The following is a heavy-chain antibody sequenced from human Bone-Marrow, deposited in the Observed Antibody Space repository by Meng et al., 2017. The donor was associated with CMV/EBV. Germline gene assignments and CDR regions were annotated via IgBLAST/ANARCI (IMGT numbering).Heavy chain of an antibody. V-gene: IGHV4-59*01. D-gene: IGHD6-13*01. J-gene: IGHJ6*02. CDR3: ARGLGDSSSWYPTYYYYYYGMDV. CDR2: IYYSGST. CDR1: GGPISSYY. Sequence: SETLSLTCTVSGGPISSYYWSWIRQPPGKGLEWIGYIYYSGSTNYNPSLKSRVTISVDTSKNQFSLKLSSVTAADTAVYYCARGLGDSSSWYPTYYYYYYGMDVWGQGTTVTVSS.